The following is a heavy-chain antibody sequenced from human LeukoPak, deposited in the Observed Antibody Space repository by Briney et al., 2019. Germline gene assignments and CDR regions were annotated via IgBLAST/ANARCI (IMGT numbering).Heavy chain of an antibody. J-gene: IGHJ6*02. Sequence: ASVKVSCKASGYTFTSYGISWVRQAPGQGLEWMGWISAYNGNTNYAQKLQGRVTMTTDTSTSTAYMELRSLRSDDTAVYYCARNAAGYDFWSGYYTSYYYGMDVWGQGTTVTVSS. CDR3: ARNAAGYDFWSGYYTSYYYGMDV. CDR2: ISAYNGNT. CDR1: GYTFTSYG. D-gene: IGHD3-3*01. V-gene: IGHV1-18*01.